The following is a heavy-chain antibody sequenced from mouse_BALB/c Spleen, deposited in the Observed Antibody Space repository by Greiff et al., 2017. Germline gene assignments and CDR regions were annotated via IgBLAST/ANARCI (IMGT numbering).Heavy chain of an antibody. V-gene: IGHV7-3*02. CDR1: GFTFTDYY. J-gene: IGHJ1*01. CDR2: IRNKANGYTT. CDR3: ARDRWYFDV. Sequence: EVKLVESGGGLVQPGGSLRLSRATSGFTFTDYYMSWVRQPPGKALEWLGFIRNKANGYTTEYSASVKGRFTISRDNSQSILYLQMNTLRAEDSATYYCARDRWYFDVWGAGTTVTVSS.